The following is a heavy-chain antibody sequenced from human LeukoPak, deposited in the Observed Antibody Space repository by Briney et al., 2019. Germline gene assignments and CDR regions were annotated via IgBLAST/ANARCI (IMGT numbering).Heavy chain of an antibody. Sequence: PGGSLRLSCAASGFTFSSYAMSWVRQAPGKGLEWVSAISGSGGSTYYADSVKGRFTISRDNSKNTLYLQMNSLRAEDTAVYYCAKSDAGYCTNGVCFGDYFDYWGQGTLVTVSS. D-gene: IGHD2-8*01. CDR1: GFTFSSYA. V-gene: IGHV3-23*01. J-gene: IGHJ4*02. CDR3: AKSDAGYCTNGVCFGDYFDY. CDR2: ISGSGGST.